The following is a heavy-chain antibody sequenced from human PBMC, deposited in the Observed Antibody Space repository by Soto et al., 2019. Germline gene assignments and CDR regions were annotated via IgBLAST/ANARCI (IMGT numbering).Heavy chain of an antibody. J-gene: IGHJ3*02. CDR3: AKMGDFWGGYYGPGAFDI. Sequence: PGGSLRLSCAASGFTFSSYATSWVRQAPGKGLEWASGMSGSGVSVYYADSVKGRFTISRDSSKNTLYLHMNSLRAEDTAVYYCAKMGDFWGGYYGPGAFDIWGQGTMVTVSS. V-gene: IGHV3-23*01. CDR1: GFTFSSYA. CDR2: MSGSGVSV. D-gene: IGHD3-3*01.